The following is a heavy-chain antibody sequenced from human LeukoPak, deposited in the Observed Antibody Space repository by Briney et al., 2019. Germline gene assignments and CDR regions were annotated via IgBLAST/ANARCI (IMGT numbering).Heavy chain of an antibody. CDR3: ATLWEPANYYGMDV. CDR2: IYYSGST. D-gene: IGHD1-26*01. Sequence: PSETLSLTCTVSGGSISSGGYYWSWIRQHPGKGLEWIGYIYYSGSTYYNPSLKSRVTISVDTSKNQFSLKLSSETAADTAVYYCATLWEPANYYGMDVWGQGTTVTVSS. CDR1: GGSISSGGYY. V-gene: IGHV4-31*03. J-gene: IGHJ6*02.